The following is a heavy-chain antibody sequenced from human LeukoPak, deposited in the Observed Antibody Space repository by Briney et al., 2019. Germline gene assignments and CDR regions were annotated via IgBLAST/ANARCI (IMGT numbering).Heavy chain of an antibody. Sequence: GGSLRLSCAASGFTFISYAMHWVRQAPGKGLEYVSAISSNGGSTYYANSVKGRFTISRDNSKNTLYLQMDSLRAEDMAVYYCARDQGYDSSGYYFFDYWGQGTLVTVSS. D-gene: IGHD3-22*01. CDR1: GFTFISYA. V-gene: IGHV3-64*01. J-gene: IGHJ4*02. CDR2: ISSNGGST. CDR3: ARDQGYDSSGYYFFDY.